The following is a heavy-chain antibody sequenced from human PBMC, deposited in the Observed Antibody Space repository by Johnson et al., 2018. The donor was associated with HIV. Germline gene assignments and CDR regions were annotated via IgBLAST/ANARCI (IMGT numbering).Heavy chain of an antibody. CDR1: GFTFDDYG. Sequence: QLVESGGGVVRPGGSLRLSCAASGFTFDDYGMSWVRQAPGKGLEWVSGINWSGGSTGYADAMKGRFTISRDNARNSLYLQMNSLRAEDTALYFCARGKGAAVGLDAFDIWGQGTMVTVSS. V-gene: IGHV3-20*04. D-gene: IGHD6-13*01. CDR2: INWSGGST. J-gene: IGHJ3*02. CDR3: ARGKGAAVGLDAFDI.